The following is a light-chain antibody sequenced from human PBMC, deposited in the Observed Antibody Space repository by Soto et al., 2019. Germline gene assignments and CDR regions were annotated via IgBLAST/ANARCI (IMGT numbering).Light chain of an antibody. Sequence: QSALTQPASVSGSSGQSITISCTGITDDIRIYKLVSWYQQYPGKPPKLIIYDDIKRPSGVSSRFSGSKSGNTASLTISGLQAEDEADYYCSSYTSSGTYVFGTGTKVNVL. J-gene: IGLJ1*01. V-gene: IGLV2-14*02. CDR1: TDDIRIYKL. CDR3: SSYTSSGTYV. CDR2: DDI.